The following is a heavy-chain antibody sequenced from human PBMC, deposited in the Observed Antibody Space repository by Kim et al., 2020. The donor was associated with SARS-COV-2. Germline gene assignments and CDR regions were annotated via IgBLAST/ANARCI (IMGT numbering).Heavy chain of an antibody. Sequence: SETLSLTCTVSGGSISSYYWSWIRQPPGKGLEWIGFIYYSGSSNYNPSLKSRVLISVDTSNNQFSLKLSSGTAADTARYYCASQVRPSSGRPYCDYWGQGTLVTVSS. J-gene: IGHJ4*02. D-gene: IGHD3-10*01. V-gene: IGHV4-59*08. CDR3: ASQVRPSSGRPYCDY. CDR2: IYYSGSS. CDR1: GGSISSYY.